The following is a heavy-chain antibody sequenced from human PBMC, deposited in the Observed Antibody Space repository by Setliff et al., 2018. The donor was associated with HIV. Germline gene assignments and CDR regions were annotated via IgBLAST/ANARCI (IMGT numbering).Heavy chain of an antibody. D-gene: IGHD3-10*01. J-gene: IGHJ6*02. CDR2: IYHSGST. CDR1: GYSISGGYY. CDR3: ARAYGSGMGMDV. Sequence: PSETLSLTCTVSGYSISGGYYWGWIRQPPGKGLEWIGSIYHSGSTYYNPSLKSRVTISVDTSKNQFSLKLSSVTAADTAVYYCARAYGSGMGMDVWGQGTTVTVSS. V-gene: IGHV4-38-2*02.